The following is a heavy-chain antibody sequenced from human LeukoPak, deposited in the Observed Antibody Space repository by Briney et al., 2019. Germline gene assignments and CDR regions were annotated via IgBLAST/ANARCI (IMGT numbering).Heavy chain of an antibody. D-gene: IGHD2-15*01. Sequence: GGSLRLSCAASGFTFSSYWMSWVRQAPGKGLEWAANIKQDGSEKYYADSVKGRFTISRDNSKNTLYLQMNSLRAEDTAVYYCARAYCSGGSCYFLDYWGQGTLVTVSS. J-gene: IGHJ4*02. CDR3: ARAYCSGGSCYFLDY. V-gene: IGHV3-7*01. CDR2: IKQDGSEK. CDR1: GFTFSSYW.